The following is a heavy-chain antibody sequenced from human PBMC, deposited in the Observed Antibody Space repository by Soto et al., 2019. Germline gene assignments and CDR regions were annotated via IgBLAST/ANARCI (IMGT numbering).Heavy chain of an antibody. J-gene: IGHJ4*02. Sequence: EVQLLESGGGLLQPGGSLRLSCTASGFTFSNYAMSWVRQAPGKGLEWVSTFSSGGGGTYYADSVKGRFTISRDNTKNTLSLQMKSLRADDTAVYYCTKANRYCSGANCFTFDYWGLGTLVTVSS. D-gene: IGHD2-15*01. CDR1: GFTFSNYA. V-gene: IGHV3-23*01. CDR2: FSSGGGGT. CDR3: TKANRYCSGANCFTFDY.